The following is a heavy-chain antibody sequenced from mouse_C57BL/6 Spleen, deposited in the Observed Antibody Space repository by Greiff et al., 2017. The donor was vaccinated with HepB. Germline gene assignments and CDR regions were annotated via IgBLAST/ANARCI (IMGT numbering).Heavy chain of an antibody. CDR2: IYPGSGNT. J-gene: IGHJ1*03. D-gene: IGHD1-1*01. V-gene: IGHV1-76*01. CDR1: GYTFTDYY. CDR3: ARWGGSSYGYFDV. Sequence: VKLVESGAELVRPGASVKLSCKASGYTFTDYYINWVKQRPGQGLEWIARIYPGSGNTYYNEKFKGKATLTAEKSSSTAYMQLSSLTSEDSAVYFCARWGGSSYGYFDVWGTGTTVTVSS.